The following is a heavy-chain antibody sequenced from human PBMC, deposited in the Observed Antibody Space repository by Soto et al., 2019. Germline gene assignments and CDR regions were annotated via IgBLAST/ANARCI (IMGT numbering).Heavy chain of an antibody. J-gene: IGHJ4*02. D-gene: IGHD5-12*01. CDR3: ARRLSGYLRRD. Sequence: PSVVSRVTISVDTSKNQFSLKVSSVTAADTAVYYCARRLSGYLRRDWGQGTLVTVSS. V-gene: IGHV4-39*01.